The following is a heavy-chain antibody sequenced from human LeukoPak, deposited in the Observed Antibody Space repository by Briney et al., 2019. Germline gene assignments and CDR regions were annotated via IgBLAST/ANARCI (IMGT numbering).Heavy chain of an antibody. V-gene: IGHV4-39*07. CDR3: ARSTSRRYFDWLPRGAFDY. CDR1: GGSISSSSYY. J-gene: IGHJ4*02. D-gene: IGHD3-9*01. CDR2: IYYSGST. Sequence: SETLSLTCTVSGGSISSSSYYWGWIRQPPGKGLEWIGSIYYSGSTYYNPSPKSRVTISVDTSKNQFSLKLSSVTAADTAVYYCARSTSRRYFDWLPRGAFDYWGQGTLVTVSS.